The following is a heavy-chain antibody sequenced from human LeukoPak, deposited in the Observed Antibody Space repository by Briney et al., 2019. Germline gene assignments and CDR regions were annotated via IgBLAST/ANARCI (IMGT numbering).Heavy chain of an antibody. Sequence: ASVKVSCKASGYTFTSYGISWVRQAPGQGLEWMGWMNPNSGNTGYAQKFQGRVTITRNTSISTAYMELSSLRFEDTAVYYCARGRRSSGFAVNLDYWGQGTLVTVSS. J-gene: IGHJ4*02. D-gene: IGHD6-6*01. CDR1: GYTFTSYG. V-gene: IGHV1-8*03. CDR2: MNPNSGNT. CDR3: ARGRRSSGFAVNLDY.